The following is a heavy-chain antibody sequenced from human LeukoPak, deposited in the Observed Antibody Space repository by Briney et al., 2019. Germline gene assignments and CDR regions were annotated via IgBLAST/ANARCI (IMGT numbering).Heavy chain of an antibody. CDR2: IYHSGST. D-gene: IGHD2-15*01. V-gene: IGHV4-30-2*01. J-gene: IGHJ3*02. CDR3: ASFEVPWHSRAFDI. CDR1: GGSISSGGYY. Sequence: SETLSLTCTVSGGSISSGGYYWSWIRQPPGKGLEWIGYIYHSGSTYYNPSLKSRVTISVDRSKNQFSLKLSSVIAADTAVYYCASFEVPWHSRAFDIWGQGTMVTVSS.